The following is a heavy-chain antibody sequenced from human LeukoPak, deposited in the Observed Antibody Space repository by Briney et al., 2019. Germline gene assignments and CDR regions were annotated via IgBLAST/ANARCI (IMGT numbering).Heavy chain of an antibody. CDR3: ASGDYGDILDY. D-gene: IGHD4-17*01. CDR1: GGTFSSYA. V-gene: IGHV1-69*01. CDR2: IIPIFGTA. J-gene: IGHJ4*02. Sequence: SVKVSCKASGGTFSSYAISWVRQAPGQGLEWMGGIIPIFGTANYAQKFQGRVTITADESTSPAYMELSSLRSGDTAVYYCASGDYGDILDYWGQGTLVTVSS.